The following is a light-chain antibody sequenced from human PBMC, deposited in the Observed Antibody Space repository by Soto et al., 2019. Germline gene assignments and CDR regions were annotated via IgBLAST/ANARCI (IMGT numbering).Light chain of an antibody. V-gene: IGKV3-20*01. Sequence: EIVLTQFPGTLSLSPGESATLSCRASQTVTNNYLAWFQQKPGLTPRLLIYDAFNRATGIPDRFSGSGSGTDFTLTISRLEPEDFAVYFCQQSSHAPLTFGGGTKVEI. CDR1: QTVTNNY. CDR3: QQSSHAPLT. J-gene: IGKJ4*01. CDR2: DAF.